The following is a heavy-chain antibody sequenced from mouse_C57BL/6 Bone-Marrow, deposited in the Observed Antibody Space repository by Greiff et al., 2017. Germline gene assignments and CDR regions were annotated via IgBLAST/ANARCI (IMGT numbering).Heavy chain of an antibody. CDR3: ARTGYGSSHYAMDY. D-gene: IGHD1-1*01. CDR2: IYPGGGYT. Sequence: SGAELVRPGTSVKMSCKASGYTFTNYWIGWAKQRPGHGLEWIGDIYPGGGYTNYNEKFKGKATLTADKSSSTAYMQFSSLTSEDSAIYYCARTGYGSSHYAMDYWGQGTSVTVSS. CDR1: GYTFTNYW. V-gene: IGHV1-63*01. J-gene: IGHJ4*01.